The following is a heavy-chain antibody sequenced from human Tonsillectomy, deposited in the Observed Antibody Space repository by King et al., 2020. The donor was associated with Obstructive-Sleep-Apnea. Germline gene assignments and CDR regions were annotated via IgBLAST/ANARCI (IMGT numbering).Heavy chain of an antibody. J-gene: IGHJ3*02. CDR2: IIPILGIA. CDR1: GGTFSSYA. V-gene: IGHV1-69*10. CDR3: ARDPPYSSGWDNAFDI. Sequence: VQLVQSGAEVKKPGSSVKVSCKASGGTFSSYAISWVRQAPGQGLERMGGIIPILGIANYAQKFQGRVTITADKSTSTAYMELSSLRSEDTAVYYCARDPPYSSGWDNAFDIWGQGTMVTVSS. D-gene: IGHD6-19*01.